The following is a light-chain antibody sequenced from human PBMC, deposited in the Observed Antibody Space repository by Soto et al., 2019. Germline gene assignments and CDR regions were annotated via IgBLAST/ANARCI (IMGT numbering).Light chain of an antibody. Sequence: EVLVTQSPATLSVSPGDRATLSCRTSQSVSTDLAWYQQRPGQAPRLLIYGASTRATGVPDRFSGSGSGTDFSLTISSLQSEDSAVYFCQQYFRWPPWTFGQGTKAEIK. CDR3: QQYFRWPPWT. CDR1: QSVSTD. V-gene: IGKV3-15*01. CDR2: GAS. J-gene: IGKJ1*01.